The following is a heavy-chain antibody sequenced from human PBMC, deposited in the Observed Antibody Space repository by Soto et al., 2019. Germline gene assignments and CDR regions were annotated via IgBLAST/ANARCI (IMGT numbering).Heavy chain of an antibody. V-gene: IGHV4-34*01. J-gene: IGHJ6*02. CDR2: INHSGST. Sequence: SETLSLSCAVYGGSFSGYYWSWIRQPPGKGLEWIGEINHSGSTNYNPSLKSRVTISVDTSKNQFSLKLSSVTAADTAVYYCARVTVAGTGYYYYGMDVWGQGTTVTVSS. CDR3: ARVTVAGTGYYYYGMDV. D-gene: IGHD6-19*01. CDR1: GGSFSGYY.